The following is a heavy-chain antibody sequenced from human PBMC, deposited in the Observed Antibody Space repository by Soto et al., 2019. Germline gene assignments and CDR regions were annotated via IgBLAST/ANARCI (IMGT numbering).Heavy chain of an antibody. CDR1: GGSISSGGTGSY. V-gene: IGHV4-31*03. CDR2: IYYTGNT. D-gene: IGHD1-1*01. J-gene: IGHJ4*02. CDR3: ASGHDAYKVRY. Sequence: QVQLQESGPGLVKPSQTLSLTCTVSGGSISSGGTGSYWTWIRQLPGKGLEWIGYIYYTGNTYYNPSHQSSPTISIDTSENQFSLKLTSVTAADTAVYFCASGHDAYKVRYWGQGTLVTVSS.